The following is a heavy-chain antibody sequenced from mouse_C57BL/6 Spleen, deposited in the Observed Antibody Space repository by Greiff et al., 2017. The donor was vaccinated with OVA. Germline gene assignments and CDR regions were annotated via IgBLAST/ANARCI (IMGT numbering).Heavy chain of an antibody. CDR2: LWRGGST. V-gene: IGHV2-5*01. D-gene: IGHD2-5*01. J-gene: IGHJ3*01. CDR3: AKPHSNYEDWFAY. CDR1: GFSLTSYG. Sequence: QVQLKESGPGLVQPSQSLSITCTVSGFSLTSYGVHWVRQSPGKGLAWLGVLWRGGSTDYNAAFMSRLSITKDNSKSQVFFKMNSLQADDTAIYYCAKPHSNYEDWFAYWGQGTLVTVSA.